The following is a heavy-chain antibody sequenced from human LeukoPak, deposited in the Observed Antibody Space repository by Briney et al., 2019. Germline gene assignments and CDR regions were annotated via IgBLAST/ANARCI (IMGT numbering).Heavy chain of an antibody. J-gene: IGHJ3*02. V-gene: IGHV3-49*04. D-gene: IGHD5-24*01. CDR1: GFIFSSYG. Sequence: PGGSLRLSCAASGFIFSSYGMSWVRQAPGKGLEWVGFIRSKAYGGTTEYAASVKGRFIISRDDSKSIAYLQMNSLKTEDTAVYYCTRTIEGAFDIWGQGTMVTVSS. CDR2: IRSKAYGGTT. CDR3: TRTIEGAFDI.